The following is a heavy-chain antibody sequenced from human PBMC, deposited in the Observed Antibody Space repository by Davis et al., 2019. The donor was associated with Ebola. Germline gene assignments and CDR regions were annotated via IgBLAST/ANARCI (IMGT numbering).Heavy chain of an antibody. CDR3: ARVSIVVVIATEIYYYYYGMDV. V-gene: IGHV3-33*01. CDR2: IWYDGSNK. J-gene: IGHJ6*02. Sequence: GESLKISCAASGFTFSSYGMHWVRQAPGKGLEWVAVIWYDGSNKYYADSVKGRFTISRDNSKNTLYLQMNSLRAEDTAVYYCARVSIVVVIATEIYYYYYGMDVWGQGTTVTVSS. D-gene: IGHD2-21*01. CDR1: GFTFSSYG.